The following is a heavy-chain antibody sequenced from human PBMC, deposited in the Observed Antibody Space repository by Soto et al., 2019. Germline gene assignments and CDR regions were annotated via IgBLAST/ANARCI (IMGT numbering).Heavy chain of an antibody. Sequence: ASETLSLTCTVSGGSISSSSYYWGWIRQPPGKGLEWIGSIYYSGSTYYNPSLKSRVTISVDTSKNQFSLKLSSVTAADTAVYYCASGFKSSGYYSYPYYWGQGTLVTVSS. D-gene: IGHD3-22*01. CDR2: IYYSGST. CDR3: ASGFKSSGYYSYPYY. V-gene: IGHV4-39*01. J-gene: IGHJ4*02. CDR1: GGSISSSSYY.